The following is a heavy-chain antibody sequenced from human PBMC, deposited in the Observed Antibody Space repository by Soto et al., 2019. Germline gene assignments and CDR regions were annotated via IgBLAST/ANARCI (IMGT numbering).Heavy chain of an antibody. CDR3: ARAGVVGATALDY. J-gene: IGHJ4*01. D-gene: IGHD1-26*01. CDR2: IYYSGSA. V-gene: IGHV4-39*07. Sequence: SETLSLTCTVSGGSISSSDYYWGWIRQPPGKGLEWIGNIYYSGSASYNPSLKSRVIISVDRSKNQFSLKVRSVTAADTAVYYCARAGVVGATALDYWGQGTLVTVSS. CDR1: GGSISSSDYY.